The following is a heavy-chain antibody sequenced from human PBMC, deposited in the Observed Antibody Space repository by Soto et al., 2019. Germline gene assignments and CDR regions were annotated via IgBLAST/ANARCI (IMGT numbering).Heavy chain of an antibody. J-gene: IGHJ4*02. D-gene: IGHD3-16*02. V-gene: IGHV3-74*01. CDR1: GFTFSSYW. CDR3: ARDLFPHTGSYPDC. CDR2: IKSDGSSI. Sequence: EVQLVESGGDLVQPGGSLRLSCEASGFTFSSYWMHWVRQVPGKGLVWVSRIKSDGSSIGYADSVKGRFTISRDNAKNTLDLQMNSLRPEDTAVYYCARDLFPHTGSYPDCWGQGTLVTVSS.